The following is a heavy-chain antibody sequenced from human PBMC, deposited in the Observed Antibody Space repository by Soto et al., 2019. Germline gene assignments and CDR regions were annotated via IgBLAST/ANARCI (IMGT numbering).Heavy chain of an antibody. CDR2: IYYSGST. J-gene: IGHJ3*02. D-gene: IGHD2-2*01. CDR3: ARRGIVVVPAAMATDAFYI. CDR1: SGSISSGGYY. V-gene: IGHV4-31*03. Sequence: PSETLSLTCTVSSGSISSGGYYWSWIRQHPGKGLEWIGYIYYSGSTYYNPSLKSRVTISVDTSKNQFSLKLSSVTAADTAVYYCARRGIVVVPAAMATDAFYIRSPGTVVPVS.